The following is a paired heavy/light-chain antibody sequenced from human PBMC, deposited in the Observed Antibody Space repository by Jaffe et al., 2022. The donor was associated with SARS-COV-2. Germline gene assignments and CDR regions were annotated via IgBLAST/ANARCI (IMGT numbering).Light chain of an antibody. Sequence: EIVMTQSPLSLPVTPGEPASISCRSSQSLLHSNGYNYLNWYLQKPGQSPQLLIYLAFNRASGVPDRFSGSGSGTDFTLKISRVEAEDVGVYYCMQDLQALTFGGGTKVEIK. CDR3: MQDLQALT. CDR1: QSLLHSNGYNY. V-gene: IGKV2-28*01. CDR2: LAF. J-gene: IGKJ4*01.
Heavy chain of an antibody. CDR3: VCQVTGPR. V-gene: IGHV3-7*03. Sequence: EVQLVESGGGLVQPGGSLRLSCAASGFTFSGYWMSWVRQAPGKGLEWVANIKQDESAKYYVDSVKGRFTISRDNAKNSVYLQMNSLRAEDTAVYYCVCQVTGPRWGQGTLVTVSS. J-gene: IGHJ4*02. CDR2: IKQDESAK. D-gene: IGHD2-21*02. CDR1: GFTFSGYW.